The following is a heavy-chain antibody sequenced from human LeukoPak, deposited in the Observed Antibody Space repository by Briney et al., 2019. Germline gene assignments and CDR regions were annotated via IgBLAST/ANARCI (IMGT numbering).Heavy chain of an antibody. CDR1: GYTFTGYY. CDR2: INPNSGGT. D-gene: IGHD6-19*01. V-gene: IGHV1-2*02. J-gene: IGHJ4*02. CDR3: ARGGGYSSGWLGY. Sequence: ASVKVSCKASGYTFTGYYVHWVRQAPGQGLEWMGWINPNSGGTNYAQKFQGRVTMTRDTSISTAYMELSRLRSDDTAVYYCARGGGYSSGWLGYWGQGTLVTVSS.